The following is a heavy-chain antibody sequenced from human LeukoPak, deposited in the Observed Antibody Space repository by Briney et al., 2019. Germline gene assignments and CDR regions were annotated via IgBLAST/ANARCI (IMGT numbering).Heavy chain of an antibody. CDR1: GFSFSSYA. Sequence: GGSLRLSXTASGFSFSSYAMTWVRQAPGKGVEWVSDLSGTGGTRYYANSVKGRFTISRDNSKNTVYLQINSLRADDTAVYYCAKDRIGTYYFFDSWGQGTLVTVSS. J-gene: IGHJ4*02. CDR3: AKDRIGTYYFFDS. CDR2: LSGTGGTR. V-gene: IGHV3-23*01. D-gene: IGHD3-10*01.